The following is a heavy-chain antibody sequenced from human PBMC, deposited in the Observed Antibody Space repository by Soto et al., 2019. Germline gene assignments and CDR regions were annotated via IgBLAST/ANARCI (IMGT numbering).Heavy chain of an antibody. D-gene: IGHD2-15*01. Sequence: QAQLVQSGAEVSKPGASVKVSCKASGYTLSSYGITWLRQAPGQGLEWLGWISGYTGDTKYAQNTKARVTMTRDRATGTAYLELRSLTAYDTAVYYCARTEVVLTGGNDNGLDGWGQGATVIVSS. CDR2: ISGYTGDT. V-gene: IGHV1-18*04. CDR3: ARTEVVLTGGNDNGLDG. CDR1: GYTLSSYG. J-gene: IGHJ6*02.